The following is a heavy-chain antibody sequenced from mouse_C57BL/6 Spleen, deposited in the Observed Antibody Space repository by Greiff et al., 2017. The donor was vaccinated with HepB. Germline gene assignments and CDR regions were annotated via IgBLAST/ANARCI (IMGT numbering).Heavy chain of an antibody. D-gene: IGHD1-1*01. CDR1: GYTFTSYW. V-gene: IGHV1-50*01. CDR3: ARDYYGSEGYFDY. CDR2: IDPSDSYT. J-gene: IGHJ2*01. Sequence: QVQLQQPGAELVKPGASVKLSCKASGYTFTSYWMQWVKQRPGQGLEWIGEIDPSDSYTNYNQKFKGKATLTVDTSSSTAYMQLSSLTSEDSAVYYCARDYYGSEGYFDYWGQGTTLTVSS.